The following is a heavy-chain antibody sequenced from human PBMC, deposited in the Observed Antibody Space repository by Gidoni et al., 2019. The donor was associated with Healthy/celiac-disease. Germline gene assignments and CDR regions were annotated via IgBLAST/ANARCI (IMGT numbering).Heavy chain of an antibody. Sequence: QVQLVESGGGVVQPGRSLRLSCAASGFTFSSYAMHWVRQAPGKGLEWLAVIWYDGSNKYYADSVKGRFTISRDNSKNTLYLQMNSLRAEDTAVYYCARDPLYYYDSSGYSRFDYWGQGTLVTVSS. J-gene: IGHJ4*02. CDR1: GFTFSSYA. D-gene: IGHD3-22*01. V-gene: IGHV3-33*01. CDR2: IWYDGSNK. CDR3: ARDPLYYYDSSGYSRFDY.